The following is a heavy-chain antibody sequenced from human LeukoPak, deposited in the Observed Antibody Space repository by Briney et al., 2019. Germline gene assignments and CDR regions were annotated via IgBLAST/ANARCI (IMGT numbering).Heavy chain of an antibody. V-gene: IGHV4-59*01. D-gene: IGHD4-11*01. CDR1: GGSISSYY. J-gene: IGHJ4*02. CDR3: ARELQPGAHFDY. Sequence: SETLSLTCTVSGGSISSYYWSWIRQPPGKGLEWIGYIYYSGSTNYNPSLKGRVTISVDTSKNQFSLKLSSVTAADTAVYYCARELQPGAHFDYWGQGTLVTVSS. CDR2: IYYSGST.